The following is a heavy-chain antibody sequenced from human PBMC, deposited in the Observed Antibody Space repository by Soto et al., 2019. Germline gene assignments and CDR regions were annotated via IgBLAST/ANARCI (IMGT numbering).Heavy chain of an antibody. CDR2: ISGSGGST. CDR1: GFTFSDYA. CDR3: AKLVRSVSETYDS. D-gene: IGHD3-10*01. V-gene: IGHV3-23*01. J-gene: IGHJ4*02. Sequence: GGSLRLSCAASGFTFSDYALSWVRQAPGMGLEWGSSISGSGGSTYYTDPVEGRFTLSRDNSRNTLYLQMTSLRAEDTAFYYCAKLVRSVSETYDSWAQGTLVTVSS.